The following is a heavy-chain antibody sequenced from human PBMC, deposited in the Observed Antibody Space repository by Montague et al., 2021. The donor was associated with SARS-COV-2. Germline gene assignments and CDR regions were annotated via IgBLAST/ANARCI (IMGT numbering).Heavy chain of an antibody. J-gene: IGHJ4*02. CDR1: GGSVNGYF. V-gene: IGHV4-59*02. CDR2: IYYTGNT. Sequence: SETLSLTCTVSGGSVNGYFWNWIRQPPGRGLEWLGYIYYTGNTAYNPSLKSQVSVSVDTSENQFSLKLTSVTAADTAVYYCARTPDYSYNLIDHWGQGILVTVSS. D-gene: IGHD5-18*01. CDR3: ARTPDYSYNLIDH.